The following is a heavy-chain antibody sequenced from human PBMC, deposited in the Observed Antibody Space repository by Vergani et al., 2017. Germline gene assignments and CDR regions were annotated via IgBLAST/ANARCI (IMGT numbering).Heavy chain of an antibody. V-gene: IGHV4-4*07. D-gene: IGHD2-15*01. CDR3: AREGGYCSGGSCTFDY. J-gene: IGHJ4*02. Sequence: QVQLQESGPGLVKPSETLSLTCTVSGGSISSYYWSWIWQPAGKGLEWIGRSYTSGSTNYNPSLKSRVTMSVDTSKNQFSLKLSSVTAADTAVYYCAREGGYCSGGSCTFDYWGQGTLVTVSS. CDR2: SYTSGST. CDR1: GGSISSYY.